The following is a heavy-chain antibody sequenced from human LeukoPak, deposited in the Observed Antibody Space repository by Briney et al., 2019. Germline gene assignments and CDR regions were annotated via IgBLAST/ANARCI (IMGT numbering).Heavy chain of an antibody. CDR1: GFTFTNYA. V-gene: IGHV4-34*01. D-gene: IGHD4-17*01. CDR3: ARARRDYGRSFDY. J-gene: IGHJ4*02. Sequence: GSLRLSCAVSGFTFTNYAMSWIRQPPGKGLEWIGEVNDSGSTKYNLSLKSRVTISLGTSKNQFSLNLRSVTAADTAVYYCARARRDYGRSFDYWGQGTLVTVSS. CDR2: VNDSGST.